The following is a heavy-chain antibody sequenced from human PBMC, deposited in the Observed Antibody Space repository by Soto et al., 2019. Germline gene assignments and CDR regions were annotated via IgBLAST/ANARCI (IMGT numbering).Heavy chain of an antibody. Sequence: EVQVVESGGGLVQPGGSLRLSCAASGFTFSRYDMHWVRQATGRGLEWVSGIGTSGDTYYAGSVKGRFTISRENANNSVYLQMSSLRAGDTAGYYCARGALGFDPWGQGTLVAVSS. J-gene: IGHJ5*02. CDR1: GFTFSRYD. CDR3: ARGALGFDP. CDR2: IGTSGDT. D-gene: IGHD6-6*01. V-gene: IGHV3-13*04.